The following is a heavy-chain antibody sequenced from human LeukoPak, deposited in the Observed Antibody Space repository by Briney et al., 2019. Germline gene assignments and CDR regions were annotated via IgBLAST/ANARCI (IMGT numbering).Heavy chain of an antibody. CDR3: ARDRVDSSSWSGYYYGMDV. CDR1: GGSISSGGYS. Sequence: PSETLSLTCAVSGGSISSGGYSWSWLRQPPGKGLEWIGYIYHSGTTYYNPSLESRVTISVDRSKNQFSLRLSSVTAADTAVYYCARDRVDSSSWSGYYYGMDVWGQGTTVTVSS. CDR2: IYHSGTT. V-gene: IGHV4-30-2*01. J-gene: IGHJ6*02. D-gene: IGHD6-13*01.